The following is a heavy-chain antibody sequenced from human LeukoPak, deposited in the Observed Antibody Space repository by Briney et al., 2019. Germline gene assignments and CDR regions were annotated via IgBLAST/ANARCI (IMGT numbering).Heavy chain of an antibody. CDR3: ARFIGCTGGTCLYYFDY. Sequence: ASVKVSCKASGYTFTSYAMNWVRQAPGQGLEWMGWINTNTGNPTYAQGFTGRFVFSLDTSVSTAYLQISSLRAEDTAVYFCARFIGCTGGTCLYYFDYWGQGTLVTVSS. V-gene: IGHV7-4-1*02. CDR1: GYTFTSYA. D-gene: IGHD2-15*01. CDR2: INTNTGNP. J-gene: IGHJ4*02.